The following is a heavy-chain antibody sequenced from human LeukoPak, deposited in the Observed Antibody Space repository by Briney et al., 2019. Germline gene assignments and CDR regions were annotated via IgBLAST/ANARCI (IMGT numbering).Heavy chain of an antibody. CDR3: ARDFSSSSSVYYYYYMDV. J-gene: IGHJ6*03. V-gene: IGHV1-8*01. CDR1: GYTFTSYD. CDR2: MNPNSGNT. Sequence: ASVKVSCKASGYTFTSYDINWVRQATGQGREWMGWMNPNSGNTGYAQKFQGRVTMTRNTSISTAYMELSSLRSEDTAVYYCARDFSSSSSVYYYYYMDVWGKGTTVTISS. D-gene: IGHD6-6*01.